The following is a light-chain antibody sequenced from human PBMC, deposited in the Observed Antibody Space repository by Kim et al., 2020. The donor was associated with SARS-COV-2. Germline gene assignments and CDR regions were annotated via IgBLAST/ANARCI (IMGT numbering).Light chain of an antibody. V-gene: IGKV3-20*01. CDR3: QKYNGLPIT. J-gene: IGKJ5*01. Sequence: EIVLTQSPGTLSLSPGERATLSCRASQSVSSDNLAWYQQKPNQAPRLLIYAASSRATGVPDRFSGSGSGTDFTLTISSLEPEDFAMYYCQKYNGLPITFGQGTRLEIK. CDR1: QSVSSDN. CDR2: AAS.